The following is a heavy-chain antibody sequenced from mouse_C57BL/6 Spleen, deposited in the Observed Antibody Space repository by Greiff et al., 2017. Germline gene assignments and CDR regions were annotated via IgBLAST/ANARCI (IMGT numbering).Heavy chain of an antibody. CDR2: IWTGGGT. J-gene: IGHJ3*01. CDR3: AIGDSNSAWFAY. D-gene: IGHD2-5*01. Sequence: QVQLKQSGPGLVAPSQSLSITCTVSGFSLTSYAISWVRQPPGKGLEWLGVIWTGGGTNYNSALKSRLSISKDNSKSQVFLKMNGLQTDDTARYYCAIGDSNSAWFAYWGQGTLVTVSA. CDR1: GFSLTSYA. V-gene: IGHV2-9-1*01.